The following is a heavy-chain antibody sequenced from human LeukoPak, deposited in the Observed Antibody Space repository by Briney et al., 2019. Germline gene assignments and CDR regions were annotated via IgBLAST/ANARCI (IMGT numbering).Heavy chain of an antibody. D-gene: IGHD3-10*01. Sequence: ASVKVSCKASGYTFTSYYMHWVRQAPGQGLEWMGWINPNSGGTNYAQKFQGRVTMTRDTSISTAYMELSRLRSDDTAVYYCARGLASLWFGELLDYWGQGTLVTVSS. J-gene: IGHJ4*02. V-gene: IGHV1-2*02. CDR1: GYTFTSYY. CDR3: ARGLASLWFGELLDY. CDR2: INPNSGGT.